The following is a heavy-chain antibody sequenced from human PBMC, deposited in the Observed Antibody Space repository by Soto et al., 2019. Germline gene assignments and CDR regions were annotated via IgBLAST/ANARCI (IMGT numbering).Heavy chain of an antibody. Sequence: FLTLTVSGGSISGYYWRRIRQPPGTILAWIGYLYYSGSTKYNPALKSRVTISKDTSTSQFSLNLSSVTAADTAVYYCARDWSSSWNCVDYWGQGTLVT. D-gene: IGHD6-13*01. J-gene: IGHJ4*02. CDR2: LYYSGST. V-gene: IGHV4-59*01. CDR1: GGSISGYY. CDR3: ARDWSSSWNCVDY.